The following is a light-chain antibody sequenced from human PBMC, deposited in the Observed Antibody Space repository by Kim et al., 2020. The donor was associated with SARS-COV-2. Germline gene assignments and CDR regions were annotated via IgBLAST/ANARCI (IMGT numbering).Light chain of an antibody. CDR3: MQTLQTMRT. CDR2: LGS. V-gene: IGKV2-28*01. CDR1: QSLLHSDGYNY. J-gene: IGKJ4*01. Sequence: DIVMTQSPLSLPVTPGEPASISCRSSQSLLHSDGYNYLHWYLQKPGQSPQLLIYLGSNRASGVPDRFSGRGSGTDFTLKISRVEAADVGVYYCMQTLQTMRTFGGGTKVDIK.